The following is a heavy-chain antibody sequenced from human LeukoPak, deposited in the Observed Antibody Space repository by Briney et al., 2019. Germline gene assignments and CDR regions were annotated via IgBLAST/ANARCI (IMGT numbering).Heavy chain of an antibody. CDR3: ARGPYDYVWGRSYYYYYGMDV. V-gene: IGHV1-8*01. Sequence: ASVTVSCTASGYTFTSYDINWVRQAPGQGLEWMGWMNPNSGNTGYAQKFQGRVTMTRNTSISTAYMELSSLRSEDTAVYYCARGPYDYVWGRSYYYYYGMDVWGQGTMVTVSS. J-gene: IGHJ6*02. D-gene: IGHD3-16*01. CDR1: GYTFTSYD. CDR2: MNPNSGNT.